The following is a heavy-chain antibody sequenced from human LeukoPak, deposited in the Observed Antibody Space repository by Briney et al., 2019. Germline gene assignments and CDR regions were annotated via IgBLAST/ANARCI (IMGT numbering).Heavy chain of an antibody. CDR1: GYSFTSYW. CDR3: ARQEYCSGGSCYTWFDP. CDR2: IYPADSDI. V-gene: IGHV5-51*01. J-gene: IGHJ5*02. Sequence: GESLQISCKGSGYSFTSYWIGWVRHMPGKGLEWMGMIYPADSDIRYSPSFQGQVTISADKSISTAYLQWSSLKASDTAMYYCARQEYCSGGSCYTWFDPWGQGTLVTVSS. D-gene: IGHD2-15*01.